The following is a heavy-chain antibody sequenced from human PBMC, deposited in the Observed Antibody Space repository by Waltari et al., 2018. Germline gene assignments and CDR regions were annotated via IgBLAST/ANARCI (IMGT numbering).Heavy chain of an antibody. D-gene: IGHD3-10*01. V-gene: IGHV1-69*13. CDR1: GGTFSSYA. CDR3: AAGGSGSYSNAEYFQH. CDR2: IIPIFGTA. J-gene: IGHJ1*01. Sequence: QVQLVQSGAEVKKPGSSVKVSCKASGGTFSSYAISWVRPAPGQGLEWMGGIIPIFGTANYAQKFQGRVTITADESTSTAYMELSSLRSEDTAVYYCAAGGSGSYSNAEYFQHWGQGTLVTVSS.